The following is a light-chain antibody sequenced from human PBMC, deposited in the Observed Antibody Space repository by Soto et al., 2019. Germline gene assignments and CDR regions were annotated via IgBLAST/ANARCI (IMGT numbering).Light chain of an antibody. V-gene: IGKV3-20*01. J-gene: IGKJ1*01. Sequence: EIVLTQSPGTLSLSPGEGATLSCWASQSVSSSYLAWYQQKPGQAPRLLIYGASSRATGIPDRFSGSGSGTDFTLTISRLEPEAFAVYYCQQYGSSPQTFGQGTKVDIK. CDR2: GAS. CDR3: QQYGSSPQT. CDR1: QSVSSSY.